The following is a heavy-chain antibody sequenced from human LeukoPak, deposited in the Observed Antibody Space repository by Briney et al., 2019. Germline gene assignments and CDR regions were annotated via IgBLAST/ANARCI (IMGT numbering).Heavy chain of an antibody. CDR1: GYRFTSDW. J-gene: IGHJ4*02. CDR2: IYPGDSDT. Sequence: GESLKISCTGSGYRFTSDWIGWVRQLPGKGLEWMGIIYPGDSDTRYSPSFQGQVTISADKSVNTAYLQWSSLKASDTAMYYCTRLSGRVVCSAGSCYIDSWGQGTLVTVSS. D-gene: IGHD2-15*01. V-gene: IGHV5-51*01. CDR3: TRLSGRVVCSAGSCYIDS.